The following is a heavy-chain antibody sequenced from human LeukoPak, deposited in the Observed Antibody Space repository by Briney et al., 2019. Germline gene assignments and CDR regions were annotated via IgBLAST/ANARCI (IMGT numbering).Heavy chain of an antibody. CDR3: ARVFNIAAEDGYGMDV. CDR1: TFTVSSNH. J-gene: IGHJ6*02. CDR2: IYSVGNT. V-gene: IGHV3-66*01. D-gene: IGHD6-13*01. Sequence: PGGSLRLSCASSTFTVSSNHMSWVRQAPGKGLEWVSIIYSVGNTYYADSVKGRFTISRDNSKNTLYLQMNSLRVEDTAVYYCARVFNIAAEDGYGMDVWGQGTTVTVSS.